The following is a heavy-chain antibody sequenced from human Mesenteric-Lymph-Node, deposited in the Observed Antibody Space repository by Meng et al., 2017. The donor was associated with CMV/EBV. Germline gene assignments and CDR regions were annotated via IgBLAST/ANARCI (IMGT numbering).Heavy chain of an antibody. CDR3: ARALGNYGLYWFDP. CDR2: INPNSGGT. D-gene: IGHD1-7*01. J-gene: IGHJ5*02. V-gene: IGHV1-2*02. CDR1: GYTFTGYY. Sequence: ASVKVSCKASGYTFTGYYMHWVRQAPGQGLEWMGWINPNSGGTNYAQKFQGRVTMTRDTSISTAYMELSRLRSDDTAVYYCARALGNYGLYWFDPWGQGTLVTVS.